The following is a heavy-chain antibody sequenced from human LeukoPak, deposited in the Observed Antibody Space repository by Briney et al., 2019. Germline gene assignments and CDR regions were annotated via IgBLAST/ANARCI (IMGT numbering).Heavy chain of an antibody. CDR2: MYYSGST. D-gene: IGHD3-3*01. CDR1: GGSISSGRYY. V-gene: IGHV4-31*03. CDR3: ARGEKRFLERFLDSFDI. J-gene: IGHJ3*02. Sequence: SETLSLTCTVSGGSISSGRYYWSWIRQHPGKGLEWIGYMYYSGSTDYNPSLKSRVTISVDTSKNQFSLKLDSVTAADTAVYYCARGEKRFLERFLDSFDIWGQGTMVTVSS.